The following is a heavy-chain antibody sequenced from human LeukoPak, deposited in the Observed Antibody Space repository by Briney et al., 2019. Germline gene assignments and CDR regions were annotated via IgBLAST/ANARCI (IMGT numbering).Heavy chain of an antibody. Sequence: ASVKVSCKASGYTFTSYCISWVRQAPGQALEWIGWISASNGNTDYAQKFQGRVTMTTDTSTTTAYMELRSLRSDDTAVYYCATDTSYSWYDTFGEYWGQGTLVTVSS. V-gene: IGHV1-18*01. CDR2: ISASNGNT. D-gene: IGHD6-13*01. CDR3: ATDTSYSWYDTFGEY. J-gene: IGHJ4*02. CDR1: GYTFTSYC.